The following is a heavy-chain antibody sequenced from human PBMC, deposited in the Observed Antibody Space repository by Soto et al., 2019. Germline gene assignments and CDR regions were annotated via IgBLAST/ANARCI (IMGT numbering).Heavy chain of an antibody. Sequence: PGGSLRLSCEPSGFAFSGYNMNWVRQAPGRGLEWVSFISSSGTYIYYRDSVKGRFTISRDNAKNSLYLQMNYLRAEDTAVYFWARDRGGSSPGEFDCWGQETPVPVAS. V-gene: IGHV3-21*01. J-gene: IGHJ4*02. D-gene: IGHD1-26*01. CDR3: ARDRGGSSPGEFDC. CDR2: ISSSGTYI. CDR1: GFAFSGYN.